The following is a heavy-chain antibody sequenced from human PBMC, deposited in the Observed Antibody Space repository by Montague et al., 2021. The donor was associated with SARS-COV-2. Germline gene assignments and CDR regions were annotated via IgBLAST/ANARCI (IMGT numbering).Heavy chain of an antibody. D-gene: IGHD5-18*01. CDR3: ARGVDTGVVTVTGGFDS. Sequence: TLSLTCTVSGGSISSGYYYWSWIRLPAGKGLEWIGRIYRSGXPXYXXXXEXRVVLSVDTSRNQFSMKMTSVTAADTAMYYCARGVDTGVVTVTGGFDSWGQGTLVIVSS. CDR1: GGSISSGYYY. V-gene: IGHV4-61*02. J-gene: IGHJ4*02. CDR2: IYRSGXP.